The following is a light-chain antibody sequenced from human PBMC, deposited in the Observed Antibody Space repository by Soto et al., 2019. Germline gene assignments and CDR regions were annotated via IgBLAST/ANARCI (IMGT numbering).Light chain of an antibody. CDR3: AAWDDSLSAWV. CDR2: TNN. Sequence: QSVLTQPPSAPGTPGQRVTISCSGSSSNIGSDFVYWFQQLPGTAPKLLISTNNQRPSGVPDRFSGSKSGTSASLAISGLRSEDEADYCCAAWDDSLSAWVFGGGTKLTVL. V-gene: IGLV1-47*02. J-gene: IGLJ3*02. CDR1: SSNIGSDF.